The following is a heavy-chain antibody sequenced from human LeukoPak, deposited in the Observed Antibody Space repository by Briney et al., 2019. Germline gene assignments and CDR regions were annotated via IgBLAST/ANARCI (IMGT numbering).Heavy chain of an antibody. CDR2: INWNGGST. CDR1: GFTFDDYG. D-gene: IGHD3-9*01. J-gene: IGHJ6*02. CDR3: ARLSYYDILTGYKTAYYYYYGMDV. Sequence: AGGSLRLSCAASGFTFDDYGMSWVRQAPGKGLEWVSGINWNGGSTGYADSVKGRFTISRDNAKNSLYLQMNSLRAEDTALYYCARLSYYDILTGYKTAYYYYYGMDVWGQGTTVTVSS. V-gene: IGHV3-20*04.